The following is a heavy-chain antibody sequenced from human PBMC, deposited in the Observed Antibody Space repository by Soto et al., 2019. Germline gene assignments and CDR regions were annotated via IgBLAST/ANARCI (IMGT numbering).Heavy chain of an antibody. Sequence: QVQLVQSGAEVKKPGASVKVSCKASGYTFTSYYMHWVRLAPGQGLEWVGIINPDGGGTSYAQKFQGRVIMTRDTSTSTVFMDMSSLRSEDTAVYYCAVGGNYLSMDVWGQGTTVTVSS. CDR3: AVGGNYLSMDV. CDR1: GYTFTSYY. CDR2: INPDGGGT. J-gene: IGHJ6*02. V-gene: IGHV1-46*01. D-gene: IGHD4-4*01.